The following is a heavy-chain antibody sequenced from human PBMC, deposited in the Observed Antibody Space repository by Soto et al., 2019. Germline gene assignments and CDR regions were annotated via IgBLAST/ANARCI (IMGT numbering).Heavy chain of an antibody. D-gene: IGHD3-3*01. CDR3: AKAIFGVVIFFDY. CDR1: GYTFTSYG. Sequence: ASVKVSCKASGYTFTSYGISWVRQSPGQGLEWMGWINAGNGNTKYSQKFQGRVTITRDTSASTAYMELSSLRSEDTAVYYCAKAIFGVVIFFDYWGQGTLVTVSS. CDR2: INAGNGNT. V-gene: IGHV1-3*01. J-gene: IGHJ4*02.